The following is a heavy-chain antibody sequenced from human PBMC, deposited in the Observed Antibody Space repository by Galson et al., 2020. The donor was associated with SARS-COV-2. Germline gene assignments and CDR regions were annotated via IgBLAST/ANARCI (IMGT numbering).Heavy chain of an antibody. J-gene: IGHJ6*02. Sequence: GGSLRLSCAASGFTFNNYGMNWVRQAPGKGLEWVAIVSYDGNYKYYGDSVQGRFTISRDNSKNTQYLQMNALRVEDTAVYYCAKDMGWVQLVGSSYQYYHTMDVWGQGTTVTVSS. D-gene: IGHD1-1*01. CDR2: VSYDGNYK. CDR1: GFTFNNYG. CDR3: AKDMGWVQLVGSSYQYYHTMDV. V-gene: IGHV3-30*18.